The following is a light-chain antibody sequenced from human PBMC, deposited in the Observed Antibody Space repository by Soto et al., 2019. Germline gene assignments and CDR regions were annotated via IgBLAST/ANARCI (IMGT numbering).Light chain of an antibody. J-gene: IGKJ1*01. Sequence: TQSPATLSVSPGERATVSCTASQSLSSNLAWYQQKPGQAPRLLIIGASERVTGIPDRFSGGGSGTDFTLTISRLEPEDFAVYYCQQYGSSGTFGQGTKVDIK. CDR1: QSLSSN. CDR3: QQYGSSGT. CDR2: GAS. V-gene: IGKV3-20*01.